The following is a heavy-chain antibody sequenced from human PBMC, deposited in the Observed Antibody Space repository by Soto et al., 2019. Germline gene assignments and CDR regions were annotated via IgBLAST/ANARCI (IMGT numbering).Heavy chain of an antibody. J-gene: IGHJ3*02. V-gene: IGHV3-48*02. D-gene: IGHD5-12*01. CDR3: VRDRMWKKWLGPHDAFEI. CDR1: GFTFSIFS. CDR2: VNAAANDI. Sequence: EVQLVESGGGLVQPGGSLRLSCAASGFTFSIFSMSWVRQAPGKGLEGISYVNAAANDIYYTDSVRGRFTISRDNAKNSLYLQMNSLRDDDTAVYNSVRDRMWKKWLGPHDAFEIWGQGTRVTVS.